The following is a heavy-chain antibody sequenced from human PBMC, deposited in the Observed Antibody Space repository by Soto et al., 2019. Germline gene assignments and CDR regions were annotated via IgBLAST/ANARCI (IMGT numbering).Heavy chain of an antibody. D-gene: IGHD6-13*01. CDR1: GFTFDDYA. V-gene: IGHV3-9*01. CDR3: AKDKSGYSSSWSDY. Sequence: GGSLRLSCAASGFTFDDYAMHWVRQAPGKGLEWVSGISWNSGSIGYADSVKGRFTISRDNAKNSLYLQMNSLRAEDTALYYCAKDKSGYSSSWSDYWGQGT. J-gene: IGHJ4*02. CDR2: ISWNSGSI.